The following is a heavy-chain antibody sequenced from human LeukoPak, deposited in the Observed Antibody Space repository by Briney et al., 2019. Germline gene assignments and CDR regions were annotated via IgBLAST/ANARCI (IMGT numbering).Heavy chain of an antibody. CDR3: ARASSGRYFQFIDD. J-gene: IGHJ4*02. CDR2: INQDGSEK. CDR1: GFTFSSYW. D-gene: IGHD1-26*01. V-gene: IGHV3-7*01. Sequence: GGSLRLSCAASGFTFSSYWMSWVRQAPGKGLEWVASINQDGSEKYYVDFVKGRFTISRDNAKKSLYLQMNSLRVEDTAVYYCARASSGRYFQFIDDWGQGTLVTVSS.